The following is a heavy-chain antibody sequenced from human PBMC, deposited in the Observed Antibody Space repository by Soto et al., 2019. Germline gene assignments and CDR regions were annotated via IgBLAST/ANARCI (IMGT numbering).Heavy chain of an antibody. Sequence: PGGCLRLSCAVSGFTFSDAWMNWVRQAPGKGLEWVGRIKTKPEGGTTDYAAPVKDRFIISRDDSTNTVYLQMNSLSTEDAAVYYCTTGGSVYARFDYWGQGTLLTVSS. CDR2: IKTKPEGGTT. CDR1: GFTFSDAW. V-gene: IGHV3-15*05. J-gene: IGHJ4*01. CDR3: TTGGSVYARFDY. D-gene: IGHD2-8*01.